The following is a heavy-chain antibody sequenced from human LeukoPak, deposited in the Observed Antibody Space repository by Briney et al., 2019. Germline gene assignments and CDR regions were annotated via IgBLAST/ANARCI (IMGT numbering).Heavy chain of an antibody. CDR2: ISSSSSYI. D-gene: IGHD4-11*01. J-gene: IGHJ6*02. Sequence: GGSLRLSCAASGFSFSSYSMNWVRQAPGQELEWVSSISSSSSYIYYADSVKGRFTISRDNAKNSLYLQMNSLRAEDTAVYYCARDRGPTAYYGMDVWGQGTTVTVSS. V-gene: IGHV3-21*01. CDR3: ARDRGPTAYYGMDV. CDR1: GFSFSSYS.